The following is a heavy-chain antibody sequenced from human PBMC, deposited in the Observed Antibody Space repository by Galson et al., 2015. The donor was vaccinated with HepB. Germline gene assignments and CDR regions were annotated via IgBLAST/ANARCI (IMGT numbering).Heavy chain of an antibody. Sequence: SVKVSCKVSGYALTDLSIHWVRQAPGKGLEWMGGFDAEDGETIYAEKFQGRLTMTEDTSTDTAYMEVSSLTSEDTAVYYCGTTTRITMFGLVIIPGHYFQHWGQGTLVTVTS. J-gene: IGHJ1*01. D-gene: IGHD3-3*01. CDR2: FDAEDGET. CDR1: GYALTDLS. V-gene: IGHV1-24*01. CDR3: GTTTRITMFGLVIIPGHYFQH.